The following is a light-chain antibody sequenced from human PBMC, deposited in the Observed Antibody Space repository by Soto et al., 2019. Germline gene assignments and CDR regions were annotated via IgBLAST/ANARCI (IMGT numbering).Light chain of an antibody. Sequence: EIKRTQYPSTLSGSVGDRVTIMCRASQTISSWLAWYQKKPGKDPKLLIYDVSSLQSGVPSRFSGSGSGTEFTLTISRLQSEDFAVYYCQQRSNWFITFGQGTRLDI. J-gene: IGKJ5*01. V-gene: IGKV1-5*02. CDR3: QQRSNWFIT. CDR2: DVS. CDR1: QTISSW.